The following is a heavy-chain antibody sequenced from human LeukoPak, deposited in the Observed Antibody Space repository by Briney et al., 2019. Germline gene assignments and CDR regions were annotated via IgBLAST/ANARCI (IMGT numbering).Heavy chain of an antibody. Sequence: PGGSLRLSCTVSGFIFSNSGMHWVRRAPGKGLEWVAVVWFDGSKRYYADSVKGRFTISRGNSKNTLHLQMDSLRVEDTAVYFCARGITMEPWGQGTLVTVSS. CDR2: VWFDGSKR. D-gene: IGHD3-10*01. J-gene: IGHJ5*02. V-gene: IGHV3-33*01. CDR3: ARGITMEP. CDR1: GFIFSNSG.